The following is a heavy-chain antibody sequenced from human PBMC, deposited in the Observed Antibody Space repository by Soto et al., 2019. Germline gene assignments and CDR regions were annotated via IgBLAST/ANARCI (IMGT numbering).Heavy chain of an antibody. CDR1: GYTFTSYG. V-gene: IGHV1-18*01. CDR2: IRAYNGNT. J-gene: IGHJ6*02. Sequence: QVQLVQSGAEVKKPGASVKVSCQASGYTFTSYGISWVRQAPGQGLEWMGWIRAYNGNTNYAQKLQGRVTMPTDTYTSTGELELRSLRSDDTAVYYCARDLPTMDVWGQGTTVTVSS. CDR3: ARDLPTMDV.